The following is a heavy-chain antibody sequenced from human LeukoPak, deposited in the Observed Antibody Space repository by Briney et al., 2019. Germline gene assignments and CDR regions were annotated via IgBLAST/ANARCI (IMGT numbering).Heavy chain of an antibody. CDR2: IGTGGSI. CDR1: RFTFSSYA. CDR3: GAGRGSIQRH. D-gene: IGHD6-19*01. J-gene: IGHJ4*02. Sequence: GGSLRLSCAASRFTFSSYAMSWVRQAPGKGLEWVSIIGTGGSIHYTDSVKGRFTISRDNSKNTLYLQMNSLRAEDTAVYYCGAGRGSIQRHWGPGTLVTVSS. V-gene: IGHV3-23*01.